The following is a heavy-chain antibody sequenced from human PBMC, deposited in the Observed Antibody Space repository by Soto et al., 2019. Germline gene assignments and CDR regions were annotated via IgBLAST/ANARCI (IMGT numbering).Heavy chain of an antibody. CDR1: GGSISSGGYY. CDR3: ARVTDGGNDAFDI. D-gene: IGHD3-16*01. Sequence: PSETLSLTCTVSGGSISSGGYYWSWIRQHPGKGLEWIGYIYYSGSTYYNPSLKSRVTISVDTSKNQFSLKLSSVTAADTAAYYCARVTDGGNDAFDIGGHGTMVTVSS. J-gene: IGHJ3*02. V-gene: IGHV4-31*03. CDR2: IYYSGST.